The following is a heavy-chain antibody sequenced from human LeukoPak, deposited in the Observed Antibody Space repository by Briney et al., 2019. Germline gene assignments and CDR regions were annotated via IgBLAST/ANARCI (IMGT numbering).Heavy chain of an antibody. CDR3: ATHPGGLQSGFDN. J-gene: IGHJ4*02. Sequence: GESLNISCKGSGYTFTSYWIGWVRQMPGKSLEYMGIIHPGDSDTRYSPSFQGQVTISVDRSSSTAYLQWSRLKASDTAMYYCATHPGGLQSGFDNWGQGTLVTVSS. CDR1: GYTFTSYW. V-gene: IGHV5-51*01. D-gene: IGHD5-24*01. CDR2: IHPGDSDT.